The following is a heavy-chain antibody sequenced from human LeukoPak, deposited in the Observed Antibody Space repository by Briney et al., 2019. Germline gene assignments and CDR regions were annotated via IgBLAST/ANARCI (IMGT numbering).Heavy chain of an antibody. CDR3: ARGHGYCSGGSCYPNY. V-gene: IGHV4-59*01. D-gene: IGHD2-15*01. CDR1: GGSISSYY. CDR2: IYYSGST. J-gene: IGHJ4*02. Sequence: PSETLSLTCTVSGGSISSYYWSWIRQPPGKGLEWIGFIYYSGSTNYNPSLKSRVTISLDMSKNQFSLKLSSVTAADTAVYYCARGHGYCSGGSCYPNYWGQGTLVTVSS.